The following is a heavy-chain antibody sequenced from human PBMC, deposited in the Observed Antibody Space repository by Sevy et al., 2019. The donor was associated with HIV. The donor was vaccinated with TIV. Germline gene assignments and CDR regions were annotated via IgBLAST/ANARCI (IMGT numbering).Heavy chain of an antibody. V-gene: IGHV5-51*01. J-gene: IGHJ4*02. CDR1: GYNFSGYW. Sequence: GESLKISCKGSGYNFSGYWVGWVRQMPGKGLEWMGIIYPTDSHIIYSPSLQGQVTISVAKSITTAYLQWRSLKNSDTAMYYCARSSFYYDNSGFYPFDFWGQGTLVTVSS. CDR2: IYPTDSHI. D-gene: IGHD3-22*01. CDR3: ARSSFYYDNSGFYPFDF.